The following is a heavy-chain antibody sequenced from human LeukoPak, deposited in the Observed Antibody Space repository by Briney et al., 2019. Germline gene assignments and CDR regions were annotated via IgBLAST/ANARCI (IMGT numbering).Heavy chain of an antibody. D-gene: IGHD1-7*01. Sequence: GGSLRLSCAASGFTFSSYWMHWVRQAPGKGLVWVSRINSDGSSTSYADSVKGRFTISRDSAKNTLYLVMNSLRAEDTAVYYCARYNWNSAPFDYWGQGTLVTVSS. J-gene: IGHJ4*02. CDR2: INSDGSST. CDR3: ARYNWNSAPFDY. V-gene: IGHV3-74*01. CDR1: GFTFSSYW.